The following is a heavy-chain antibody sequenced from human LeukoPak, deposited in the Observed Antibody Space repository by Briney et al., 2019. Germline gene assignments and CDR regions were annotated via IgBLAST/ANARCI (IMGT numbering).Heavy chain of an antibody. D-gene: IGHD6-13*01. CDR2: IYHSGST. CDR1: GYSISSGYY. CDR3: ARHINENVNYRAAAGTIWFDP. J-gene: IGHJ5*02. V-gene: IGHV4-38-2*01. Sequence: SETLSLTCAVSGYSISSGYYWGWIRQPPGKGLEWIGSIYHSGSTYYNPSLKSRVTISVDTSKNQFSLKLSSVTAADTAVYYCARHINENVNYRAAAGTIWFDPWGQGTLVTVSS.